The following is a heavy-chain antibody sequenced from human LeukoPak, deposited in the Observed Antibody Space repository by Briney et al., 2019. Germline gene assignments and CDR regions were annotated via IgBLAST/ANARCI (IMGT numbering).Heavy chain of an antibody. CDR2: IYHSGST. V-gene: IGHV4-4*02. D-gene: IGHD3-22*01. J-gene: IGHJ4*02. CDR1: GGSISNSNW. CDR3: ARDKGDYDTSGSLFIF. Sequence: SETLSLTCAVSGGSISNSNWWSWVRQPPGKGLEWIGEIYHSGSTNYNPSLKSRVTISVDKSKNQFSLKLSSVTAADTAVYYCARDKGDYDTSGSLFIFGGQGTLVAVSS.